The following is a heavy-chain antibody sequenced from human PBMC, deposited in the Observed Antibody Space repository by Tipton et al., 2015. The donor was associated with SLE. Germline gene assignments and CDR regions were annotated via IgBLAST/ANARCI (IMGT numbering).Heavy chain of an antibody. CDR3: ARVVYSFSDAFDI. J-gene: IGHJ3*02. V-gene: IGHV4-59*01. CDR2: IYYSGST. CDR1: GGSISSYY. D-gene: IGHD6-13*01. Sequence: TLSLTCTVSGGSISSYYWSWIRQPPGKGLEWIGYIYYSGSTNYNPSLKSRVTISVDTSKNQFSLKLSSVTAADTAVYYCARVVYSFSDAFDIWGQGTLVTVSS.